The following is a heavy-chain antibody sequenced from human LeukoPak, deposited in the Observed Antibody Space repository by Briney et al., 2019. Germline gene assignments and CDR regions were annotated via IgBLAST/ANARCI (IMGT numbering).Heavy chain of an antibody. D-gene: IGHD4-17*01. CDR1: GYTFTSYY. CDR2: INPGGGST. J-gene: IGHJ6*03. Sequence: ASVKVSCKASGYTFTSYYIHWVRQAPGQGLEWMGIINPGGGSTSYAQNFQGRVTMTRDMSTSTVYMELSSLRSEDTAVYYCARASHGDYGFYYYYMDVWGKGTTVTVPS. V-gene: IGHV1-46*01. CDR3: ARASHGDYGFYYYYMDV.